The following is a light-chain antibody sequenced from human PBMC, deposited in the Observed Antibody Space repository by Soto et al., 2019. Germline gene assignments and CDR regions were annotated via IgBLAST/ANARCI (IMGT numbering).Light chain of an antibody. CDR3: QQRVNWPPIT. Sequence: EVVLTQSPATLSLSPGETATLSCRASQSVTTYLAWYQQKPGQPPRLLIYDASNRATGIPARFSGSGSGTDFTRTSSSLEPEDFAVYYCQQRVNWPPITFGQGTRLEI. CDR2: DAS. J-gene: IGKJ5*01. CDR1: QSVTTY. V-gene: IGKV3-11*01.